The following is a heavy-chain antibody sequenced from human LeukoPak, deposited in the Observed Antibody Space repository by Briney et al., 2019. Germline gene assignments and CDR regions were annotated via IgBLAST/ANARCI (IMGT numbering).Heavy chain of an antibody. J-gene: IGHJ3*02. CDR1: GGSISSSSYY. CDR3: ASPVQLLWFGELYNYHAFDI. D-gene: IGHD3-10*01. V-gene: IGHV4-39*01. Sequence: KSSETLSLTCTVSGGSISSSSYYWGWIRQPPGKGLEWIGSIYYSGSTYYNPSLKSRVTISVDTSKNQFSLKLSSVTAVDTAVYYCASPVQLLWFGELYNYHAFDIWGQGTMVTVSS. CDR2: IYYSGST.